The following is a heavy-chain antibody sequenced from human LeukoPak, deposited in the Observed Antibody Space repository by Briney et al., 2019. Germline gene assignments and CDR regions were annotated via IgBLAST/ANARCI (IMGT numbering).Heavy chain of an antibody. Sequence: GASVKVSCKASGYTFTGYCRHWVRVAPGPRLEWIGWINPNSVDTNYAQNFQGRVTMARDTSISTPYMELSRLRADDTAVYYCAREWEDIVATPTPCFDYWGQGTLVTVSS. D-gene: IGHD5-12*01. CDR1: GYTFTGYC. CDR2: INPNSVDT. V-gene: IGHV1-2*02. J-gene: IGHJ4*02. CDR3: AREWEDIVATPTPCFDY.